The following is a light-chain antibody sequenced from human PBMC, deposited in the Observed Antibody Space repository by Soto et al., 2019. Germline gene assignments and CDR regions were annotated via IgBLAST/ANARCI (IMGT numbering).Light chain of an antibody. V-gene: IGKV3-15*01. CDR3: QQYHQWPVP. CDR2: AAS. CDR1: QSVTRN. J-gene: IGKJ4*01. Sequence: EIVMTQSPATLSVSPGERGTLSCRASQSVTRNLAWYQHTPGQSPRLLISAASSGATGLPSRVSGSGSGTDFPLTIRRLQSEDAAVYYCQQYHQWPVPFAGGTKVEIK.